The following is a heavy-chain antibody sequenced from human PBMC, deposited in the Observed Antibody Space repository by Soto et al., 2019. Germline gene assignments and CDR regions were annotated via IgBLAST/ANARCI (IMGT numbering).Heavy chain of an antibody. CDR1: GGSSSRGEYY. D-gene: IGHD2-21*02. Sequence: LSLTGTGSGGSSSRGEYYWSWIRQPPGKGLEWIGYIYYSGSTYYNPSLKSRVTISVDTSKNQFSLKLSSVTAADTAVYYCATVAYCGGACYSVYFQHWGQGTLVTVSS. CDR3: ATVAYCGGACYSVYFQH. J-gene: IGHJ1*01. CDR2: IYYSGST. V-gene: IGHV4-30-4*01.